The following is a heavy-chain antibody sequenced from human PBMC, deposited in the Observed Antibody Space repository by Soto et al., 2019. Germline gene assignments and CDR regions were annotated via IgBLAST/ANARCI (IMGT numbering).Heavy chain of an antibody. CDR1: GYTFTSHG. V-gene: IGHV1-18*01. Sequence: GASVKVSCKASGYTFTSHGISWGRQAPRQGLEWMGWINPNSGSTNYAQKFQGRVTMTTDTSTSTAYMELSRLRSDDTAVYYCARGDAFDIWGQGTMVTVSS. CDR3: ARGDAFDI. CDR2: INPNSGST. J-gene: IGHJ3*02.